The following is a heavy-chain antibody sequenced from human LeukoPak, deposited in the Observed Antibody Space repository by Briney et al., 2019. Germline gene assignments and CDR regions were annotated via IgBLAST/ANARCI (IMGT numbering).Heavy chain of an antibody. CDR2: INHSGST. J-gene: IGHJ4*02. CDR1: GGSFSGYY. V-gene: IGHV4-34*01. D-gene: IGHD2-2*01. CDR3: ARGRIVVVPAAIKLYDY. Sequence: PSETLSLTCAVYGGSFSGYYWSWIRQPPGKGLEWIGEINHSGSTNYNPSLKSRVTISVDTSKNQFSLKLSSVTAADTAVYYCARGRIVVVPAAIKLYDYWGQGTQVTVSS.